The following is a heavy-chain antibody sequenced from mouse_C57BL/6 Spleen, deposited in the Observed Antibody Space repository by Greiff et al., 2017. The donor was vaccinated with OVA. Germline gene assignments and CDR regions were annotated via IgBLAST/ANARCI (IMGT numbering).Heavy chain of an antibody. D-gene: IGHD3-3*01. V-gene: IGHV1-54*01. CDR1: GYAFTNYL. CDR3: AREERGPFAY. CDR2: INPGSGGT. Sequence: VKLQESGAELVRPGTSVKVSCKASGYAFTNYLIEWVKQRPGQGLEWIGVINPGSGGTNYNEKFKGKATLTADESSSTAYMQLSSLTSEDSAVYFCAREERGPFAYWGQGTLVTVSA. J-gene: IGHJ3*01.